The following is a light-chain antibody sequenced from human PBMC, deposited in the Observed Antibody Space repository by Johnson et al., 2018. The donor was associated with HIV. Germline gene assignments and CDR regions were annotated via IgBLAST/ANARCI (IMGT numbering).Light chain of an antibody. CDR2: ENN. J-gene: IGLJ1*01. CDR3: GTWDSSLSAGV. CDR1: SSNIGNND. Sequence: QSVLTQPPSVSAAPGQKVTISCSGSSSNIGNNDVSWYQQLPGTAPKLLIYENNKRPSGIPDRFSGSKSVTSATLGITGLQTGDEADYYCGTWDSSLSAGVFGTGTKVTVL. V-gene: IGLV1-51*02.